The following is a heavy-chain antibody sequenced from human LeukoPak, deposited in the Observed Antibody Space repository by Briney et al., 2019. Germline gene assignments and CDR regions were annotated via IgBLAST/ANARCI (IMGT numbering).Heavy chain of an antibody. CDR1: GFTFSSYG. CDR3: AKISGSLDAFDI. V-gene: IGHV3-30*18. CDR2: ISYDGSNN. J-gene: IGHJ3*02. Sequence: GRSLRLSCAASGFTFSSYGMHWVRQAPGKGLEWVAVISYDGSNNYYADSVKGRFTISRDNSKNTLYLQMNSLRAEDTAVYYCAKISGSLDAFDIWGQGTMVTVSS. D-gene: IGHD1-26*01.